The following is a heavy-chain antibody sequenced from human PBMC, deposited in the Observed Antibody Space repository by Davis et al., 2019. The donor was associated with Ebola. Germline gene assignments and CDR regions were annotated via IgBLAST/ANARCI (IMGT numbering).Heavy chain of an antibody. Sequence: GSLRLSCTVSGGSISSSSYYWGWIRQPPGKGLEWIGSIYYSGSTYYNPSLKSRVTISVDTSKNQFSLKLSSVTAADMAVYYCASFILDIVVVPAARVRWFDPWGQGTLVTVSS. D-gene: IGHD2-2*03. CDR1: GGSISSSSYY. CDR2: IYYSGST. V-gene: IGHV4-39*01. CDR3: ASFILDIVVVPAARVRWFDP. J-gene: IGHJ5*02.